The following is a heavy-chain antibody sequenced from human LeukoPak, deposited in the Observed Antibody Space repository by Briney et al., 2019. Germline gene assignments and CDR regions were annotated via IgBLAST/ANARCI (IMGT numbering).Heavy chain of an antibody. CDR2: FIPIFGTA. Sequence: SVKVSCKASGGTFSSYAISWVRQAPGQGLEWMGGFIPIFGTANYAQKFQGRVTITADESTSTAYMELSSLRSEDTAVYYCARERPHIVVVTANPNAFDIWGQGTMVTVSS. V-gene: IGHV1-69*01. CDR3: ARERPHIVVVTANPNAFDI. CDR1: GGTFSSYA. D-gene: IGHD2-21*02. J-gene: IGHJ3*02.